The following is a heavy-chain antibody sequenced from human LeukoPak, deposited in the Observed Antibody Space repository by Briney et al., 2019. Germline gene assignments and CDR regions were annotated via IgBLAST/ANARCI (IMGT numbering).Heavy chain of an antibody. CDR3: AKNNVFGSGYYRRYYYYGMDV. D-gene: IGHD3-3*01. Sequence: PGGSLRLSCAASGFTFSSYAMSWVRQAPGKGLEWVSAISGSGGSTYYADSVKGRFTISRDNSRNTLYLQMNSLRAEDTAVYYCAKNNVFGSGYYRRYYYYGMDVWGQGTTVTVPS. V-gene: IGHV3-23*01. CDR1: GFTFSSYA. CDR2: ISGSGGST. J-gene: IGHJ6*02.